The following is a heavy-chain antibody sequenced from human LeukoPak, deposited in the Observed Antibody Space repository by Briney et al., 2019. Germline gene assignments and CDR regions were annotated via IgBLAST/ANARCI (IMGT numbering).Heavy chain of an antibody. CDR1: GGSISGYY. CDR2: IYTSGST. J-gene: IGHJ6*03. Sequence: SETLSLTCTVSGGSISGYYWSWIRQPAGKGLEWIGRIYTSGSTNYNPSLKSRVTMSVDTSKNQFSLKLSSVTAADTAVYYCARDFAYNWNYYYYYYMDVWGKGTTVTVSS. V-gene: IGHV4-4*07. D-gene: IGHD1-20*01. CDR3: ARDFAYNWNYYYYYYMDV.